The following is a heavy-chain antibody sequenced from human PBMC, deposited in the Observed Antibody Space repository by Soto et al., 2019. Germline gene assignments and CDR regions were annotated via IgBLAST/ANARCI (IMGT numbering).Heavy chain of an antibody. V-gene: IGHV4-59*01. CDR3: ARAFTRSLDY. CDR2: IYYSGST. J-gene: IGHJ4*02. Sequence: PSETLSLTCTVSGGAISSYYWSWIRQPPGKGLEWIGYIYYSGSTNYNPSLKSRVTISVDTSKNQFSLKLSSVTAADTAVYYCARAFTRSLDYWGQGTLVTVSS. CDR1: GGAISSYY.